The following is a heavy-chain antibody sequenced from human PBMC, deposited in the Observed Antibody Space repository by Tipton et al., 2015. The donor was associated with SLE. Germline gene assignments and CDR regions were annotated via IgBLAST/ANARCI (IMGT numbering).Heavy chain of an antibody. CDR2: IYYSGST. J-gene: IGHJ4*02. V-gene: IGHV4-31*03. CDR1: GGSISSADYY. D-gene: IGHD5-12*01. Sequence: TLSLTCTVSGGSISSADYYWNWIRQHPGKGLEWIGYIYYSGSTYYNPSLKSRVIISVDTSKNQFSLKLTSVTAADTAVYYCARVVYSAYNPTIFDSWGQGTLATVSS. CDR3: ARVVYSAYNPTIFDS.